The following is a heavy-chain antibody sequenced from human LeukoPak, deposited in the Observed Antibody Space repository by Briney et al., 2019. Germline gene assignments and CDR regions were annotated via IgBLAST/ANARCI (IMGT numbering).Heavy chain of an antibody. V-gene: IGHV5-51*01. Sequence: GESLKISCKGSGYSFTSYWIGWVRQMPGKGLEGMGIIYPGDSDTRYSPSFQGQVSIAADKSISTAYLQWSSLKASDTAMYYCARQVVAAAISADYWGQGTLVTVSS. CDR2: IYPGDSDT. CDR1: GYSFTSYW. CDR3: ARQVVAAAISADY. D-gene: IGHD2-2*02. J-gene: IGHJ4*02.